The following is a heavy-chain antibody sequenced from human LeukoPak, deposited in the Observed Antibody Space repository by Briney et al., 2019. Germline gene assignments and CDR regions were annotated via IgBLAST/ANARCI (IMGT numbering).Heavy chain of an antibody. J-gene: IGHJ4*02. CDR1: GFTFSNVW. V-gene: IGHV3-15*01. Sequence: GGSLRLSCAAAGFTFSNVWMTWVRQAPGKGLERVGRIKSKTDGGTTDYAAPVKGRFTISRDDSKNTLYLQMNSLKTEDTAVYYCTTPTNARPFFDYWGQGTLVTVSS. D-gene: IGHD2-2*01. CDR3: TTPTNARPFFDY. CDR2: IKSKTDGGTT.